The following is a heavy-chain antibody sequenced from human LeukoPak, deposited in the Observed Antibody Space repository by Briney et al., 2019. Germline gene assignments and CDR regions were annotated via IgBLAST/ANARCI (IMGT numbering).Heavy chain of an antibody. CDR3: AREGAVGGNWFDP. D-gene: IGHD6-19*01. V-gene: IGHV3-33*01. CDR2: IWYDGSNK. Sequence: GGSLRLSCAASGFTFSSYGMHWVRQAPGKGLEWVAVIWYDGSNKYYADSVKGRFTISRDNSKNTLYLQMNSLRAEDTAVYYCAREGAVGGNWFDPWGQGTLVTVSS. CDR1: GFTFSSYG. J-gene: IGHJ5*02.